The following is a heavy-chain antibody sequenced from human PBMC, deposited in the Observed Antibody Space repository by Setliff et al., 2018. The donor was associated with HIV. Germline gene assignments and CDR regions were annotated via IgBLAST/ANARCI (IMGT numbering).Heavy chain of an antibody. Sequence: GGSLRLSCAVSGITFNDAWMSWVRQAPGKGLEWVGRIRNKADGGTADYPAAVKGRFTISRDDSKDMLYLEMNSLKIEDTGVYFCTTVAVPGYRKDYWGQGTLVTVSS. J-gene: IGHJ4*02. D-gene: IGHD6-13*01. CDR1: GITFNDAW. CDR2: IRNKADGGTA. CDR3: TTVAVPGYRKDY. V-gene: IGHV3-15*01.